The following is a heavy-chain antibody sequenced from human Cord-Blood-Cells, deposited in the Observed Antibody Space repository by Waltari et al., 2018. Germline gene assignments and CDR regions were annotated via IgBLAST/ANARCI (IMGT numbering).Heavy chain of an antibody. CDR3: ARGRIAAARTYGMDV. CDR1: GGSISSYY. Sequence: QVQLQESGPGLVKPSETLSLTCTVSGGSISSYYWSWIRQPPGKGLEWIGCTYCSESTNYNPALKSRVTISVDTSKNQFSLKLSSVTAADTAVYYCARGRIAAARTYGMDVWGQGTTVTVSS. V-gene: IGHV4-59*01. CDR2: TYCSEST. J-gene: IGHJ6*02. D-gene: IGHD6-13*01.